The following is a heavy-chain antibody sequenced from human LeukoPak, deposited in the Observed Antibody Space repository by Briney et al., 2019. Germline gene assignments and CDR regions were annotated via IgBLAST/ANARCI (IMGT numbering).Heavy chain of an antibody. D-gene: IGHD6-19*01. Sequence: GESLKISCKGSGYSFTSYWIGWVRQMPGKGLEWMGIIYPGDSDTRYSPSFQGQVTISADKSISTAYLQWSSLKASDTAMYYCARHKGPVAVADGGGAFDIWGQGTMVTASS. V-gene: IGHV5-51*01. CDR2: IYPGDSDT. J-gene: IGHJ3*02. CDR1: GYSFTSYW. CDR3: ARHKGPVAVADGGGAFDI.